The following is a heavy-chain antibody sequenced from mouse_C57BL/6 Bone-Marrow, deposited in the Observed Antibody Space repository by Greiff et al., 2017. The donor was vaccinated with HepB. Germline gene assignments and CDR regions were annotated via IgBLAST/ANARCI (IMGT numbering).Heavy chain of an antibody. D-gene: IGHD1-2*01. CDR1: GFTFSSYA. V-gene: IGHV5-4*01. CDR3: ARDTGITTKSWFAY. Sequence: EVKLMESGGGLVKPGGSLKLSCAASGFTFSSYAMSWVRQTPEKRLEWVATISDGGSYTYYPDNVKGRFTISRDNAKNHLYLQMSHLKSEDTAMYYCARDTGITTKSWFAYWGQGTLVTVSA. J-gene: IGHJ3*01. CDR2: ISDGGSYT.